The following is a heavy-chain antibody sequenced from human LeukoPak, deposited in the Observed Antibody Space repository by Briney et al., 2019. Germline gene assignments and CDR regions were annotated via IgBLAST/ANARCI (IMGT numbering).Heavy chain of an antibody. V-gene: IGHV1-46*01. D-gene: IGHD3-10*01. J-gene: IGHJ4*02. CDR3: ARDPGGNYFGPGTYFAY. Sequence: ASVKVSCKASGFTFTHYYIHWVRQARGQGLEWMGRIDGETGNTRYAQNFQGRGTMTRDTSTRTVYMELSSLRFEDTADYYCARDPGGNYFGPGTYFAYWGQGTLLTVSS. CDR1: GFTFTHYY. CDR2: IDGETGNT.